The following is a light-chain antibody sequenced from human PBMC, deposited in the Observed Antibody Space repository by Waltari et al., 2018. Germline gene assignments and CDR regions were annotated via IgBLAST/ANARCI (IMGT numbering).Light chain of an antibody. V-gene: IGKV3-20*01. Sequence: EIVLTQSPGTLSLSPGERAPLPCRASQTVRTTYLAWYQQKPGQAPTLLIYDTSSRATGIPDRFSGSGSGTDFSLTISSLEPEDFAVYYCQQYDISPLTFGGGTKVETK. CDR2: DTS. CDR3: QQYDISPLT. CDR1: QTVRTTY. J-gene: IGKJ4*01.